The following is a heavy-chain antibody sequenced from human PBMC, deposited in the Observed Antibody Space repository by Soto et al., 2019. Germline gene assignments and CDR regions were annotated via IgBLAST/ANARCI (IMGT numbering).Heavy chain of an antibody. CDR3: ARDGLMDVVPLDTAMALDY. J-gene: IGHJ4*02. Sequence: QVQLVESGGGVVQPGRSLRLSCAASGFTFSSYGMHWVRQAPGKGLEWVAVIWYDGSNKYYADSVKGRFTISRDNSSNTLYLQMNSLRADDTAVYYCARDGLMDVVPLDTAMALDYWGQGTLVTVSS. D-gene: IGHD5-18*01. CDR2: IWYDGSNK. V-gene: IGHV3-33*01. CDR1: GFTFSSYG.